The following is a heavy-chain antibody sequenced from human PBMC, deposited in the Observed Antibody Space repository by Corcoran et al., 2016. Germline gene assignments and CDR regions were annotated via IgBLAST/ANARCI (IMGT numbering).Heavy chain of an antibody. CDR1: GYTFTSYY. Sequence: QVQLVQSGAEVKKPGASVKVSCKASGYTFTSYYMHWVRQAPGQGLEWMGIINPSGGSTSYAQKFQGEVTMTRDTSTSTVDMELSSLRSEDTAVYYWARPAAAGRGLRFVYYGMDVWGQGTTFTVSS. CDR2: INPSGGST. V-gene: IGHV1-46*01. J-gene: IGHJ6*02. CDR3: ARPAAAGRGLRFVYYGMDV. D-gene: IGHD6-13*01.